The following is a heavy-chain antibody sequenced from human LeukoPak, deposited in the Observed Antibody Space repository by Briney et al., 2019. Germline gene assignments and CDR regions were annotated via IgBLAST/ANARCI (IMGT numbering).Heavy chain of an antibody. CDR3: ARGEPGDCGGDCRTPFRVVGAFDI. D-gene: IGHD2-21*01. CDR2: IIPIFGTA. J-gene: IGHJ3*02. V-gene: IGHV1-69*13. CDR1: GGTFSSYA. Sequence: SVKVSCKASGGTFSSYAISWVRQAPGQGLEWMGGIIPIFGTANYAQKFQGRVTITADESTSTAYMELSSLRSEDTAVYYCARGEPGDCGGDCRTPFRVVGAFDIWGQGTMVTVSS.